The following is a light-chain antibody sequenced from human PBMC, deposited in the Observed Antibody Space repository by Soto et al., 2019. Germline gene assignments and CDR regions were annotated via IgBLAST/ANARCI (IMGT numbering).Light chain of an antibody. V-gene: IGLV1-44*01. J-gene: IGLJ2*01. CDR1: SSNIGSHT. CDR2: SSN. Sequence: QSVLTQPPSASGTPGQRVTISCSGGSSNIGSHTVNWYQHLPGTAPKLLIYSSNQRPSGVPDRFSGSVSGTSASLAISGLQSEYEADYYCAAWHDSLNGPVFGGGTQLTVL. CDR3: AAWHDSLNGPV.